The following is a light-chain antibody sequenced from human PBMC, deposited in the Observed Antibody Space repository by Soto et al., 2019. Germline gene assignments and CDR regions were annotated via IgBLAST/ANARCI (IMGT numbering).Light chain of an antibody. J-gene: IGLJ2*01. V-gene: IGLV2-23*01. CDR3: CSYAGSSTLVV. CDR1: SSDVGSYNL. CDR2: EGS. Sequence: QSALTQPASVSGSPGQSITISCTGTSSDVGSYNLVSWYQQHPGTAPKLMIYEGSKRPSGVSNRFSGSKSGNTASLTISGLQAEDEADYYCCSYAGSSTLVVFGGGTKLTVL.